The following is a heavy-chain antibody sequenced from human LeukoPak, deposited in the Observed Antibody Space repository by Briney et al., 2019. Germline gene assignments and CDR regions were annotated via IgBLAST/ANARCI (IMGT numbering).Heavy chain of an antibody. Sequence: GGSLRLSCAASGFTFSSYEMNWVSQAPGKGLEGVSYITSGGSTKYYADSVKGRFTISRDNAKNSLYLQMNSLRAEDTALYYCARGSSYYYYYMDVWGKGTTVTVSS. CDR2: ITSGGSTK. CDR3: ARGSSYYYYYMDV. V-gene: IGHV3-48*03. J-gene: IGHJ6*03. CDR1: GFTFSSYE.